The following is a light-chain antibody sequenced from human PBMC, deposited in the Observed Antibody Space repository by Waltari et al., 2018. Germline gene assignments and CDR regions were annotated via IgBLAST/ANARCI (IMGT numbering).Light chain of an antibody. J-gene: IGKJ2*01. V-gene: IGKV3-15*01. CDR2: GAS. CDR3: QQYNIRPPDT. CDR1: QSVKSN. Sequence: EIVMTQSPATLSVSPGERATLSGRASQSVKSNLAWYQQKPGQAPRLLIYGASTRVTGIPARFSGSGSGTEFTLTISSLQSEDSAVYFCQQYNIRPPDTFGQGTKLEIK.